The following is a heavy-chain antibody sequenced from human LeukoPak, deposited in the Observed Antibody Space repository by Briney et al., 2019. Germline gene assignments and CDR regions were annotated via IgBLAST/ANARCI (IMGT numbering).Heavy chain of an antibody. CDR2: MSADNGNT. D-gene: IGHD2/OR15-2a*01. J-gene: IGHJ4*02. Sequence: ASVKVSCKASGYTFTNYGISWVRRAPGQGLEWMGWMSADNGNTHYAEKLQGRVTMTTDTSTSTAYMELRSLRSDDTAVYYCARDPSLLTSLDYWGQGTLVSVSS. CDR3: ARDPSLLTSLDY. CDR1: GYTFTNYG. V-gene: IGHV1-18*01.